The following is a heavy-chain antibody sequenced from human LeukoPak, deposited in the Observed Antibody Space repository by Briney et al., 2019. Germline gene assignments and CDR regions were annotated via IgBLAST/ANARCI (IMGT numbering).Heavy chain of an antibody. Sequence: GRSLRLPCAASGFTFSSYGMHWVRQAPGKGLEWVAVIWYDGSNKYYADSVKGRFTISRDNSKNTLYLQMNSLRAEDTAVYYCAKDVGRYCSGGSCYYFDYWGQGTLVTVSS. V-gene: IGHV3-33*06. CDR3: AKDVGRYCSGGSCYYFDY. D-gene: IGHD2-15*01. J-gene: IGHJ4*02. CDR2: IWYDGSNK. CDR1: GFTFSSYG.